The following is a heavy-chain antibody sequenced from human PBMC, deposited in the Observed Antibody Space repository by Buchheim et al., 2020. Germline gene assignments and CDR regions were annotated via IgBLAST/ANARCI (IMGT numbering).Heavy chain of an antibody. Sequence: QVQLVESGGGVVQPGRSLRLSCAASGFTFSSYGMHWVRQAPGKGLEWVAVISYDGSNKYYADSVKGRFTISRDNSKNTLYLKMNSLRAEDTAVYYCAKGDDYGDYFDYWGQGTL. V-gene: IGHV3-30*18. CDR1: GFTFSSYG. D-gene: IGHD4-17*01. J-gene: IGHJ4*02. CDR3: AKGDDYGDYFDY. CDR2: ISYDGSNK.